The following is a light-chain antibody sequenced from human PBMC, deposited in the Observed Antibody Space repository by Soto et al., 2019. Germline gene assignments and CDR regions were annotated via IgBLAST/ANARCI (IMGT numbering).Light chain of an antibody. CDR1: QSVSSTY. CDR3: QQYGSSPLIT. CDR2: GAS. V-gene: IGKV3-20*01. Sequence: EIVLTQSPGTLSLSPGERATLSCRASQSVSSTYLAWYRHKPGQAPRLLIYGASTRAPGIPDRLSGSGSGTDFTLTISRMEPEDFAVYYCQQYGSSPLITFGQGTRLEIK. J-gene: IGKJ5*01.